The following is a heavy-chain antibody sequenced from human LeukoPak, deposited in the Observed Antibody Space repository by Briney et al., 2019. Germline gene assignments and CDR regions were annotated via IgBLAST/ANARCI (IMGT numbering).Heavy chain of an antibody. CDR3: AKLLGILVY. Sequence: GGSLRLSCAASGFTFSSYAMTWVRQAPGKGLEWVSAISASGDNTYYADSVKGRFTISRDSSKNTLYLQMNSLRAEDAAVYYCAKLLGILVYWGQGTLVTVSS. J-gene: IGHJ4*02. V-gene: IGHV3-23*01. CDR2: ISASGDNT. D-gene: IGHD7-27*01. CDR1: GFTFSSYA.